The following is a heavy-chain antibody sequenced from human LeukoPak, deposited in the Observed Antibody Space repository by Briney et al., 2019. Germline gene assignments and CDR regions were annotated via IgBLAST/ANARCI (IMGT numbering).Heavy chain of an antibody. CDR2: IYYSGST. D-gene: IGHD6-19*01. Sequence: SETLSLTCTVSGYSISSGYYWGWIRQPPGKGLEWIGSIYYSGSTYYTPSLKSRVTISVDTSKNQFSLKLSSVTATDTAVYYCAKALAVAAYYFDYWGQGTLVTVSS. CDR1: GYSISSGYY. CDR3: AKALAVAAYYFDY. J-gene: IGHJ4*02. V-gene: IGHV4-38-2*02.